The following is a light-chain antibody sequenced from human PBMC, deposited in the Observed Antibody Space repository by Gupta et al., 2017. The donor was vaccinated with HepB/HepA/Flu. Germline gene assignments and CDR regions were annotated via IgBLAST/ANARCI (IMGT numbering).Light chain of an antibody. CDR1: SSDVGSHNL. J-gene: IGLJ3*02. CDR3: CSYAGANSLWV. CDR2: EII. Sequence: QSVLTQPASVSGSPGQSITISCTGTSSDVGSHNLVSWYQQYPGKAPKLMIYEIIKRPSGVSDRFSGSKSANTASLTISGLQAEDEADYYCCSYAGANSLWVFGGGTKLTVL. V-gene: IGLV2-23*02.